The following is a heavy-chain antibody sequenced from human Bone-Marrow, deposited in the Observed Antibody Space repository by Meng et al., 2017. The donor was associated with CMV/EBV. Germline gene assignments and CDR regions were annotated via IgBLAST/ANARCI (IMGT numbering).Heavy chain of an antibody. Sequence: ASVKVSCEASGYTFTSYDINWVRQATGQGLEWMGWMNPNRGNTGYAQKFKGRVTMTRNTSINTAYMELSSLRSEDTAVYYCARASGRITMFGVLPLYGMDVWGQGTTVTVSS. CDR2: MNPNRGNT. J-gene: IGHJ6*02. CDR1: GYTFTSYD. CDR3: ARASGRITMFGVLPLYGMDV. V-gene: IGHV1-8*01. D-gene: IGHD3-3*01.